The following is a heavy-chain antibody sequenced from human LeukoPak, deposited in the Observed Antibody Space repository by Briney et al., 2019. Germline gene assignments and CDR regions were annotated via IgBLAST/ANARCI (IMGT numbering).Heavy chain of an antibody. J-gene: IGHJ4*02. V-gene: IGHV3-11*01. D-gene: IGHD3-10*01. CDR3: ARELIMVRGVIGY. CDR2: ISSSGSTV. Sequence: PGGSLRPSCAASGFTFSDYDMSWIRQAPGQGLEWASYISSSGSTVYYADSVKGRFTISRDNAKNSLYLQMNGLRAEDTAVYYCARELIMVRGVIGYWGQGTLVTVSS. CDR1: GFTFSDYD.